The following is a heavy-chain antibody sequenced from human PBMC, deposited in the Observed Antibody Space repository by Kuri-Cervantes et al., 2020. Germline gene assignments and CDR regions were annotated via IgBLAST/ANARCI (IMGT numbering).Heavy chain of an antibody. V-gene: IGHV3-13*01. J-gene: IGHJ6*02. D-gene: IGHD6-19*01. CDR3: ARGTSSGWYDHYYYYGMDV. Sequence: GESLKISCAASGFTFSSYDMHWVRQATGKGPEWVSAIGTAGDTYYPGSVKGRFTISRENAKNSLYLQMNSLRAGDTAVYYCARGTSSGWYDHYYYYGMDVWGQGTTVTVSS. CDR2: IGTAGDT. CDR1: GFTFSSYD.